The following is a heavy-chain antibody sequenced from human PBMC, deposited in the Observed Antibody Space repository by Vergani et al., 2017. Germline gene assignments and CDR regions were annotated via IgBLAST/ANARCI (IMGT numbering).Heavy chain of an antibody. CDR3: AKDASKLESHYFDC. D-gene: IGHD1-1*01. J-gene: IGHJ4*02. CDR1: GFSFSSYA. Sequence: EVQVLESGGGLVQPGGSLRLSCAASGFSFSSYAMSWVRQAPGKGLEWVSDISGSGRSTKYADSVKGRFTISRDNSKNTLYLQMNSLRAEDTAVYYCAKDASKLESHYFDCWGQGTLVTVSS. CDR2: ISGSGRST. V-gene: IGHV3-23*01.